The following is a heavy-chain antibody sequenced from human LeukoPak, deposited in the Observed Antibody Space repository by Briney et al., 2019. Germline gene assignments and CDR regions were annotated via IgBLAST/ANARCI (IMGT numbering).Heavy chain of an antibody. J-gene: IGHJ4*02. Sequence: SETLSLTCTVSGGSIGSGTYYWTWLRQPAGKGLEWIGRFYTGGSTNYNPSLRSRVSISLDMSKNQFSLKMSSVTAADTAVYYCARASYRSTSRGPFDYWGQGTLVTVSS. CDR1: GGSIGSGTYY. CDR3: ARASYRSTSRGPFDY. V-gene: IGHV4-61*02. CDR2: FYTGGST. D-gene: IGHD2-2*01.